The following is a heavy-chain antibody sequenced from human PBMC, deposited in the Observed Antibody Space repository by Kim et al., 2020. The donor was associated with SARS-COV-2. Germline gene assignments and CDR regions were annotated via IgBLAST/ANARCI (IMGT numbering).Heavy chain of an antibody. V-gene: IGHV1-46*01. CDR1: GYTFTSYY. CDR3: AREGGGIAARFSRGGMGDY. J-gene: IGHJ4*02. Sequence: ASVKVSCKASGYTFTSYYMHWVRQAPGQGLEWMGIINPSGGSTSYAQKFQGRVTMTRDTSASTVYMELSSLSSEDTAVYYCAREGGGIAARFSRGGMGDYWGQGTLVTVSS. CDR2: INPSGGST. D-gene: IGHD6-6*01.